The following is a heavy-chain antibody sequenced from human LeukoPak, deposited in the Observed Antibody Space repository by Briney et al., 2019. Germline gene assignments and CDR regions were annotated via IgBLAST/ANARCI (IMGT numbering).Heavy chain of an antibody. Sequence: GRSLRLSCAASGFTVSSNYMSWVRQAPGKGLEWVSVIYSGGSTYYADSVKGRFTISRDNSKNTLYLQMNSLRAGDTAVYYCARSNYGAFDIWGQGTMVTVSS. CDR2: IYSGGST. V-gene: IGHV3-53*01. J-gene: IGHJ3*02. CDR3: ARSNYGAFDI. D-gene: IGHD3-16*01. CDR1: GFTVSSNY.